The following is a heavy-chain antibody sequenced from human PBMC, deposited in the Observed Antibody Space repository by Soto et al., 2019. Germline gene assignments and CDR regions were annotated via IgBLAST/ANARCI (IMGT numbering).Heavy chain of an antibody. D-gene: IGHD3-16*01. CDR2: ISSSSSYT. CDR3: ARAPEYHYDYVWGSRIDTLYYFDY. V-gene: IGHV3-11*06. J-gene: IGHJ4*02. CDR1: GFTFSDYY. Sequence: GGSLRLSCAASGFTFSDYYMSWIRQAPGKGLEWVSYISSSSSYTNYADSVKGRFTISRDNAKNSLYLQMNSLRAEDTAVYYCARAPEYHYDYVWGSRIDTLYYFDYWGQGTLVTVSS.